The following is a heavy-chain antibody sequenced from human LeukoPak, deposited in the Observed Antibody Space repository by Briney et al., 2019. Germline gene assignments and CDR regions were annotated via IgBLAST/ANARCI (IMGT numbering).Heavy chain of an antibody. J-gene: IGHJ4*02. Sequence: GGSLRLSCAASGFTFSSNWMHWVRHAPGQGLVWVSRIKGDGISTNYADSVKGRFTISRDIAKNTLYLQMNSLRAEDTGVYYCAKDHYWSIDYWGRGTLVTVSS. CDR2: IKGDGIST. V-gene: IGHV3-74*01. D-gene: IGHD3-3*01. CDR1: GFTFSSNW. CDR3: AKDHYWSIDY.